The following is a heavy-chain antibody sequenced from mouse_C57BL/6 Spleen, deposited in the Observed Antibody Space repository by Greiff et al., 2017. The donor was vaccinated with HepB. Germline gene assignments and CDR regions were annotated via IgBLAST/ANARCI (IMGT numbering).Heavy chain of an antibody. V-gene: IGHV1-20*01. CDR2: INPYNGDT. D-gene: IGHD1-1*02. CDR1: GYSFTGYF. J-gene: IGHJ1*03. CDR3: APYGWYFDV. Sequence: EVKVVESGPELVKPGDSVKISCKASGYSFTGYFMNWVMQSHGKSLEWIGRINPYNGDTFYNQKFKGKATLTVDKSSSTAHMELRSLTSEDSAVYYCAPYGWYFDVWGTGTTVTVSS.